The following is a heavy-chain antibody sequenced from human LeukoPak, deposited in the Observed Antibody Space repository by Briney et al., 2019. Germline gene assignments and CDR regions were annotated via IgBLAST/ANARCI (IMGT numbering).Heavy chain of an antibody. CDR1: GYTFTSYY. CDR2: INPSGGST. Sequence: GASVKVSCKASGYTFTSYYMHWVRQAPGQGLEWMGIINPSGGSTSYAQKFQGRVTMTRDTSTSTVYMELSSLRSEDTAVYYCARMEVMGTYYYDSSGYGYFDYWGQGTLVTVSS. J-gene: IGHJ4*02. CDR3: ARMEVMGTYYYDSSGYGYFDY. V-gene: IGHV1-46*01. D-gene: IGHD3-22*01.